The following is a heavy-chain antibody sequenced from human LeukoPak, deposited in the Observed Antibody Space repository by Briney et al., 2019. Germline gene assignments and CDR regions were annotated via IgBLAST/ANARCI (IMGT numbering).Heavy chain of an antibody. V-gene: IGHV3-23*01. D-gene: IGHD2-2*01. CDR2: ISGSGGTT. CDR1: GLTFSSYA. Sequence: GGSLRLSCAASGLTFSSYAMSWVRQAPGKGLEWVSGISGSGGTTYYADSVKGRFTISRDSSKNTLYLQMNSLRVEDTAVYYCAKRSGYCSTISCHHLFDYWGQGTLVTVSS. J-gene: IGHJ4*02. CDR3: AKRSGYCSTISCHHLFDY.